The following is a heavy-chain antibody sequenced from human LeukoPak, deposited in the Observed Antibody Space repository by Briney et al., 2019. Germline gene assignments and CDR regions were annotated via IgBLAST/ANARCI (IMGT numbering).Heavy chain of an antibody. V-gene: IGHV3-21*01. CDR2: ISSSSSYI. Sequence: GGSLRLSCAASGFTFSSYSMNWVRQAPGKGLEWVSSISSSSSYIYYADSVKGRFTISRDNAKNSLYLQMNSLRAEDTAVYYCARVAAGMKNYFDYWGQGTLVTVSS. J-gene: IGHJ4*02. CDR1: GFTFSSYS. D-gene: IGHD6-13*01. CDR3: ARVAAGMKNYFDY.